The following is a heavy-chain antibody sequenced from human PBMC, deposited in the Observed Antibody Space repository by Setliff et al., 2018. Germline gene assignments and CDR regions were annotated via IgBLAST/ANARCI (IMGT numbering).Heavy chain of an antibody. V-gene: IGHV3-7*01. CDR2: IKQDGSET. Sequence: LRLSCAASGFMFSTYGMHWVRQAPGKGLEWVAIIKQDGSETVYADSVKGRLTISRDNAKNSLFLQMDNLIAEDTAQYFCARDSSHFIRVLDSWGQGTLVTVSS. CDR3: ARDSSHFIRVLDS. CDR1: GFMFSTYG. D-gene: IGHD3-10*01. J-gene: IGHJ4*02.